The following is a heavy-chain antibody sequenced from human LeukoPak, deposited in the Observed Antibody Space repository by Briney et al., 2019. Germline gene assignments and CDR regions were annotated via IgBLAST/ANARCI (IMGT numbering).Heavy chain of an antibody. CDR2: ISSSSRI. J-gene: IGHJ4*02. Sequence: PGGSLRLSCAASGFTFSSYTMMWVRQAPGKGLEYVSSISSSSRIFYADSVRGRFTISRDNAKNSLYLQMNSLRAEDTAVYYCARVPVGYQGYSSAWYTDYWGQGTLVSASS. D-gene: IGHD6-19*01. V-gene: IGHV3-21*01. CDR1: GFTFSSYT. CDR3: ARVPVGYQGYSSAWYTDY.